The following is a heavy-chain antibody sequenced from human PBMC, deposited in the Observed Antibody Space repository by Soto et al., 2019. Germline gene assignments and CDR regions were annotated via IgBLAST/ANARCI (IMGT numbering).Heavy chain of an antibody. J-gene: IGHJ6*02. CDR3: ARENSDGGMDV. Sequence: QVPLVESGGGVVQPGRSLRLSCAASGFTFSSYAMHWVRQAPGKGLEWVAVISYDGSNKYYADSMKGRFTISRDNSKNTLYLQMNSLRAEDTAVYYCARENSDGGMDVWGQGTTVTVSS. V-gene: IGHV3-30-3*01. CDR2: ISYDGSNK. CDR1: GFTFSSYA.